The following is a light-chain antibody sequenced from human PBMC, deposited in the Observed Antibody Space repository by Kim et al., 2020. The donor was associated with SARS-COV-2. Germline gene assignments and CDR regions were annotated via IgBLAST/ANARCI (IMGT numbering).Light chain of an antibody. Sequence: SPGERAALSCRASQTVTSTLAWYQQKPGQAPRLLIYGASTRATGVPARFSGSGSGTEFTLTISSLQSEDVAVYSCQQYHSWPPWTFGQGTKVDIK. V-gene: IGKV3-15*01. J-gene: IGKJ1*01. CDR2: GAS. CDR3: QQYHSWPPWT. CDR1: QTVTST.